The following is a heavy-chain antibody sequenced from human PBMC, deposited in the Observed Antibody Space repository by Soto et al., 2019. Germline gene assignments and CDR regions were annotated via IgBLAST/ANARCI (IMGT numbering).Heavy chain of an antibody. CDR3: ARDPTRNWFDP. CDR2: IYYSGSA. V-gene: IGHV4-39*06. J-gene: IGHJ5*02. CDR1: GGTISSSSYY. Sequence: SETLSLTCTVSGGTISSSSYYWGWIRQPPGQELEWTGSIYYSGSAYYNPSLNSRFTISVDTSKNQFLLKLSSVTTADTAGYYGARDPTRNWFDPWGQGTLVTVSS.